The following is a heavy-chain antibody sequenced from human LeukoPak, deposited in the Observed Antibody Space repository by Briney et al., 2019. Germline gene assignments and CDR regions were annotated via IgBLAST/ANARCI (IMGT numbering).Heavy chain of an antibody. Sequence: PSETLSLTCTVSGGTISSSSYYWDWIRQPPGKGLEWIGTIYYSGCSYYNPSLKSRVTISVDTSRNQFSLKLSSVTATDTAVYYCARMIGDDAFDCWGQGTMVTVSS. J-gene: IGHJ3*01. CDR3: ARMIGDDAFDC. D-gene: IGHD3-22*01. CDR1: GGTISSSSYY. CDR2: IYYSGCS. V-gene: IGHV4-39*01.